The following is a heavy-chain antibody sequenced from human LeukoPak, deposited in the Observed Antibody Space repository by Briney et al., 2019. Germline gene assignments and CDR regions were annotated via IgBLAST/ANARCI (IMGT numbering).Heavy chain of an antibody. V-gene: IGHV1-18*01. CDR2: ISAYNGNT. D-gene: IGHD3-22*01. CDR3: ARFSPHSSGYYRHLDY. Sequence: ASVKVSCKASGYTFTSYGISWVRQAPGQGLEWMGLISAYNGNTNYAQKLQGRVTMTTDTSTSTAYMELRSLRSDDTAVYYCARFSPHSSGYYRHLDYWGQGTLVTVSS. J-gene: IGHJ4*02. CDR1: GYTFTSYG.